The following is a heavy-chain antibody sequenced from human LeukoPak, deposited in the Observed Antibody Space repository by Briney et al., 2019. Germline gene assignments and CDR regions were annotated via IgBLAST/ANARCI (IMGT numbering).Heavy chain of an antibody. V-gene: IGHV3-64D*09. D-gene: IGHD5-18*01. CDR3: ARGSDTAMVRGDWFDP. CDR2: ITSNGGST. Sequence: GRSLRLSCSASGFTFSSYAMHWVRQAPGKGLEYVSAITSNGGSTYYADSVKGRFTISRDNSKNTLYLQMSSLRTEDTAVYYCARGSDTAMVRGDWFDPWGQGTLVTVSS. J-gene: IGHJ5*02. CDR1: GFTFSSYA.